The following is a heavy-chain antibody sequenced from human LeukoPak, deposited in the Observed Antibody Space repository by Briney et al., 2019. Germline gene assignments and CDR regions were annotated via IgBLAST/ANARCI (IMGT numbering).Heavy chain of an antibody. J-gene: IGHJ1*01. Sequence: PGGSLRLSCAASGFTFSSYVMHWVRQAPGKGLEWVAIISYDGSNEYYADSVKGRFTISRDNSKNTLYLQMNSLRAADTAVYYCAKDKNDYGDSEYFQHWGQGTLVTVSS. CDR3: AKDKNDYGDSEYFQH. V-gene: IGHV3-30*04. D-gene: IGHD4-17*01. CDR1: GFTFSSYV. CDR2: ISYDGSNE.